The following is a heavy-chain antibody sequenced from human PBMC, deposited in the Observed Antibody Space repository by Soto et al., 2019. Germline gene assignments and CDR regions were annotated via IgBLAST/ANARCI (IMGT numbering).Heavy chain of an antibody. V-gene: IGHV3-23*01. CDR2: VTGSGSST. CDR1: GLTFSSYA. Sequence: GGSLRLSCAASGLTFSSYAMSWVRQAPGKGLEWVSGVTGSGSSTSYADSVKGRFTISRDNSRNTLYLQMNSLGAEDTAVYYCAGLDFWGQGTLVTVSS. CDR3: AGLDF. J-gene: IGHJ4*02.